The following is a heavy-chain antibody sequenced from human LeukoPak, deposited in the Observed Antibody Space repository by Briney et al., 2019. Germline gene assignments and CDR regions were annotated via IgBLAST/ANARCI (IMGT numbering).Heavy chain of an antibody. CDR1: GFTFDDYA. D-gene: IGHD6-19*01. CDR3: AKATGYSNGWPLGY. J-gene: IGHJ4*02. Sequence: GGSLRLSCAASGFTFDDYAMHWVRQAPGKGLEWVSGISWNSGSIGYADSVKGRFTISRDNAKNSLYLQMNSLRAEDTALYYCAKATGYSNGWPLGYWGQGTLVTVSS. V-gene: IGHV3-9*01. CDR2: ISWNSGSI.